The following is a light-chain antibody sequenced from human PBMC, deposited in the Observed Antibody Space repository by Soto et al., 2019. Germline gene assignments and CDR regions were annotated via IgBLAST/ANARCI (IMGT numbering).Light chain of an antibody. CDR1: QSVSSSY. V-gene: IGKV3-20*01. J-gene: IGKJ5*01. Sequence: DIVVTQSPCTLSRSPGERVTLSCRAIQSVSSSYFAWYQQKPGQAPRLLIYDASSRAPGIADRFSGSGSGTDFTITIISLEPEDFVVSYCQQYGSSPSITFGQGTRLEIK. CDR3: QQYGSSPSIT. CDR2: DAS.